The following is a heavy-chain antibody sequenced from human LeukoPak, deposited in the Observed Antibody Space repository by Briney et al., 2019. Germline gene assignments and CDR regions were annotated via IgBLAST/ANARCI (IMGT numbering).Heavy chain of an antibody. Sequence: GGSLRLSCAASGFTFSSYEMNWVRQAPGKGLEWVSCISSSGSTIYYADFVKGRFTISRDNAKNSLYLQMNSLRAEDTAVYYCARNPDRNYYYYYGMDVWGQGTTVTVSS. V-gene: IGHV3-48*03. J-gene: IGHJ6*02. CDR2: ISSSGSTI. CDR3: ARNPDRNYYYYYGMDV. D-gene: IGHD3-22*01. CDR1: GFTFSSYE.